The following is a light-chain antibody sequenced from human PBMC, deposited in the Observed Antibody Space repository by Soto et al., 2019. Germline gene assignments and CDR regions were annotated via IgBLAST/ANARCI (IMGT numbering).Light chain of an antibody. CDR1: QIVRGSP. CDR2: GAA. J-gene: IGKJ5*01. CDR3: QQYYNSPFT. V-gene: IGKV3-20*01. Sequence: EIVLTQSPGTLSLSPGDRATLSCRASQIVRGSPLSWYQQIPGQAPRLLIYGAASRATGIPDRFSGSGFGTDFTLIISRLEPEDFAVYYCQQYYNSPFTFGQGTRLAI.